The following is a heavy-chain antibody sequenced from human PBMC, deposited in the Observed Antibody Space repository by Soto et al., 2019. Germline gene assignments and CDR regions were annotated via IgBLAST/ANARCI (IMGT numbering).Heavy chain of an antibody. V-gene: IGHV4-30-2*02. Sequence: SETLSLTCAVSGGSISSGGYSWSWIRQASGKGLEWIAYIHHSGSTYYNPSLKSRVTISPDRSKSQFSLNLSSVTAADSATYYCARGTRALITSFFAYWGQGIPVTVSS. D-gene: IGHD1-20*01. CDR3: ARGTRALITSFFAY. CDR2: IHHSGST. CDR1: GGSISSGGYS. J-gene: IGHJ4*02.